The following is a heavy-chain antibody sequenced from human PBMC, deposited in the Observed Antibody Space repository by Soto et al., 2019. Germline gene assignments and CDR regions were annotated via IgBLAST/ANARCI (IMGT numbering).Heavy chain of an antibody. D-gene: IGHD6-13*01. Sequence: SETLSLTCAVSGGSISSSNWWSWVRQPPGKGLEWIGEIYHSGSTNYNPSLKSRVTISVDKAKNQFSLKLSSVTAADTAVYYCARGWRIAAAGVPIGYYYYGMDVWGQGTTVTVSS. J-gene: IGHJ6*02. V-gene: IGHV4-4*02. CDR3: ARGWRIAAAGVPIGYYYYGMDV. CDR2: IYHSGST. CDR1: GGSISSSNW.